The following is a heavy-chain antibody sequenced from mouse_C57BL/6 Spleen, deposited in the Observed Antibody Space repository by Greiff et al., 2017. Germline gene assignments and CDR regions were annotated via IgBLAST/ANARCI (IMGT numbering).Heavy chain of an antibody. CDR3: ARNGSSSYDFDY. Sequence: EVKVVESGGDLVKPGGSLKLSCAASGFTFSSYGMSWVRQTPDKRLEWVATISSGGSYTYYPDSVKGRFTISRDNAKNTLYLQMSSLKSEDTAMYYCARNGSSSYDFDYWGQGTTLTVSS. D-gene: IGHD1-1*01. V-gene: IGHV5-6*01. CDR2: ISSGGSYT. CDR1: GFTFSSYG. J-gene: IGHJ2*01.